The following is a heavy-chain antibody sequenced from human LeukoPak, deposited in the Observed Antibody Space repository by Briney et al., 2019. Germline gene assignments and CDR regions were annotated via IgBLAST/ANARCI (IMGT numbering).Heavy chain of an antibody. D-gene: IGHD5-12*01. J-gene: IGHJ3*02. V-gene: IGHV3-7*01. CDR1: GFTFSSYW. CDR3: ASYTGSGFDAFDI. CDR2: IKQDGSEK. Sequence: GGSLRLSCAASGFTFSSYWMSWVRQAPGKGLEWVANIKQDGSEKYYVDSVKGRFTISRDNAKNSLYLQMNSLRAEDTAVYYCASYTGSGFDAFDIWGQGTMVTVSS.